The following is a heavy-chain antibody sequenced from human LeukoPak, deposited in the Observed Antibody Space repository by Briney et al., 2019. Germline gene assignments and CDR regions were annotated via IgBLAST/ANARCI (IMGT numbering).Heavy chain of an antibody. CDR2: ISGRSNYI. Sequence: GGSLRLSCAASGFTFSTFSMNWVRQAPGKGLEWVSSISGRSNYIFYADSVKGRFTISRDNAENSLYLLLNSLRVEDTAVYYCARGSTLGSCTSSSCHNWFDPWGQGTLVTVSS. J-gene: IGHJ5*02. CDR3: ARGSTLGSCTSSSCHNWFDP. CDR1: GFTFSTFS. D-gene: IGHD2-2*01. V-gene: IGHV3-21*01.